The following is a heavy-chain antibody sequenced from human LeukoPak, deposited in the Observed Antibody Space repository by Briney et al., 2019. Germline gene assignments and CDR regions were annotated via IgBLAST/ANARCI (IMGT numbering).Heavy chain of an antibody. CDR1: GFTVSSNY. CDR3: AKVPFITMVRGGYFDY. J-gene: IGHJ4*02. V-gene: IGHV3-53*01. Sequence: GGSLRLSCAASGFTVSSNYMSWVRQAPGKGLDWVSVIFSGGGRNYADSVKGRFTISRDNSKNTLYLQMNSLRAEDTAVYYCAKVPFITMVRGGYFDYWGQGTLVTVSS. D-gene: IGHD3-10*01. CDR2: IFSGGGR.